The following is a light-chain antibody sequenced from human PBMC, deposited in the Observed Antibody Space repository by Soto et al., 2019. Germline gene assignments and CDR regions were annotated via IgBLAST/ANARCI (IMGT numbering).Light chain of an antibody. V-gene: IGKV1-39*01. Sequence: DIQMTQSPSSLSASVGDRVTITCRASQSISSYLNWYQQKPGKAPKLLIYAASSLQSGVPSRFSGSGSGTDFTLIISSMQPEDFATYYCQLSYSTPLTFGQGTKVENK. CDR2: AAS. CDR1: QSISSY. J-gene: IGKJ1*01. CDR3: QLSYSTPLT.